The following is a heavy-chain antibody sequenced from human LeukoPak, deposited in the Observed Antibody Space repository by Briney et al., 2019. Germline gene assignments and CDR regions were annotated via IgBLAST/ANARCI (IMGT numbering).Heavy chain of an antibody. J-gene: IGHJ4*02. D-gene: IGHD6-19*01. V-gene: IGHV1-18*01. CDR2: ISAYNGNT. CDR3: ARGIAVAGTLSFDY. CDR1: GYTFTSYG. Sequence: AASVKVSCKASGYTFTSYGISWVRQAPGQGLEWMGWISAYNGNTNYAQKLQGRVTMTTDTSTSTAYMELRSLRSDDTAVYYCARGIAVAGTLSFDYWGQGTLVTVSS.